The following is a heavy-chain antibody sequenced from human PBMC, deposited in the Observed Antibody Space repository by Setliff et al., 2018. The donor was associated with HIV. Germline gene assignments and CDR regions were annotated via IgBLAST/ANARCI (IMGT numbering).Heavy chain of an antibody. CDR3: ARAQTDYYGMDV. CDR1: GDSLGSYY. V-gene: IGHV4-59*01. CDR2: IYHSGSS. Sequence: SETLSLTCSVSGDSLGSYYWSWIRQPPGKGLEWIGYIYHSGSSNSNPSLKSRVTISGDTSKNHLPLKLSSGTAADTAAYYCARAQTDYYGMDVWGQGTTVIVSS. J-gene: IGHJ6*02.